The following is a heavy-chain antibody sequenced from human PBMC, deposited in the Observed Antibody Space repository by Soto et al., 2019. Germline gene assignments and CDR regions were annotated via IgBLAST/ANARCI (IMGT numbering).Heavy chain of an antibody. J-gene: IGHJ4*02. V-gene: IGHV3-74*01. CDR2: INSDGSAT. Sequence: PGGSLRLSCAASGFTFSDHWMHWVRQVPGKGLVWVARINSDGSATTYADSVKGRFTISRANARNTLFLQMDSLRAEDTALYYCARGYSSGPDDWGQGTLVTVSS. CDR3: ARGYSSGPDD. D-gene: IGHD6-19*01. CDR1: GFTFSDHW.